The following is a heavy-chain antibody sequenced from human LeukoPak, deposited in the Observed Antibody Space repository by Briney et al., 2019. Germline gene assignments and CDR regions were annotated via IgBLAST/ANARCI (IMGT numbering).Heavy chain of an antibody. V-gene: IGHV4-61*02. CDR2: IYTSGST. Sequence: SQTLSLTCTVSGGSICSGSYYWSSIRQPAGEGLEWIWRIYTSGSTNYNPSLKSRVTISVDTSKNQFSLKLSSVTAADTAVYYCARDLLWFGELENYYYGMDVWGQGTTVTVSS. D-gene: IGHD3-10*01. CDR1: GGSICSGSYY. J-gene: IGHJ6*02. CDR3: ARDLLWFGELENYYYGMDV.